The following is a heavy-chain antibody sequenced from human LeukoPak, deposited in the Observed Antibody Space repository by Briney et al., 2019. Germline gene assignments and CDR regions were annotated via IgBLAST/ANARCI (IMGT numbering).Heavy chain of an antibody. CDR2: IKEDGSET. J-gene: IGHJ4*02. Sequence: GGSLRLSCAASGFTFSTYAMSWVRQAPGKGLEWVANIKEDGSETYFVDSVKGRFTISRDNAKNSLYLQMNSLRAEDTAVYYCAREAHMYYYDSSGYYDYWGQGTLVTVSS. D-gene: IGHD3-22*01. V-gene: IGHV3-7*01. CDR1: GFTFSTYA. CDR3: AREAHMYYYDSSGYYDY.